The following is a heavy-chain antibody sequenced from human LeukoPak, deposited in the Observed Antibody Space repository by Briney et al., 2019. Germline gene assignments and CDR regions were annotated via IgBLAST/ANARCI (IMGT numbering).Heavy chain of an antibody. J-gene: IGHJ4*02. CDR3: ARAPKDFWSGHEYYFDY. V-gene: IGHV1-18*01. CDR2: ISAYNGNT. Sequence: ASVKVSCKASGYTFTSYGINWVRQAPGQGLEWMGRISAYNGNTNYAQNLQGRVTMTTDTSTSTAYMELRSLRSDDTAVFYCARAPKDFWSGHEYYFDYWGQGTLVTVSS. CDR1: GYTFTSYG. D-gene: IGHD3-3*01.